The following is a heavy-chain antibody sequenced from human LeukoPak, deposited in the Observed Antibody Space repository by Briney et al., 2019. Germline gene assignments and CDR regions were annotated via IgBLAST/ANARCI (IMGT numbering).Heavy chain of an antibody. CDR3: ARARRGYSYGYGHFDY. CDR2: ISAYNGNT. V-gene: IGHV1-18*01. Sequence: ASVKVSCKASGYTFTSYGISWVRQAPGQGLEWMGWISAYNGNTNYAQKLQGRVTMTTDTSTSTACMELRSLRSDDTAVYYCARARRGYSYGYGHFDYWGQGTLVTVSS. D-gene: IGHD5-18*01. CDR1: GYTFTSYG. J-gene: IGHJ4*02.